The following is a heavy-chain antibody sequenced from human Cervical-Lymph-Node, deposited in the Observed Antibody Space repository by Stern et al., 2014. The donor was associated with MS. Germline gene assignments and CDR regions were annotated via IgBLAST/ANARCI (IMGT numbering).Heavy chain of an antibody. Sequence: VQLEESGAEVKKPGASVKVSCKASGYTFTSYDINWVRQATGQGLEWMGWMNPNSGNTGYAQKFQGRVTMTRNTSISTAYMELSSLRSEDTAVYYCARGRRVAARPYYYYGMDVWGQGTTVTVSS. D-gene: IGHD6-6*01. CDR2: MNPNSGNT. CDR1: GYTFTSYD. V-gene: IGHV1-8*01. CDR3: ARGRRVAARPYYYYGMDV. J-gene: IGHJ6*02.